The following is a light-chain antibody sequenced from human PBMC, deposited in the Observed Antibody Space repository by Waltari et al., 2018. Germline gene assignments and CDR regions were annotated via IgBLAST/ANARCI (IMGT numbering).Light chain of an antibody. CDR2: GKT. J-gene: IGLJ2*01. CDR3: NSRDSSGNHLV. CDR1: SLRSYY. Sequence: SSELTQDPAVSVALGQTVRITCQGDSLRSYYASWYQQKPGQAPVLVIYGKTNPPTGIPDRFSGSSSGNTASLTITGAQAEDEADYYCNSRDSSGNHLVFGGGTKLTVL. V-gene: IGLV3-19*01.